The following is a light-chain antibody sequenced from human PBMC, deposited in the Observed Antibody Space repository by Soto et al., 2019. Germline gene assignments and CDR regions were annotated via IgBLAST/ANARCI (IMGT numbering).Light chain of an antibody. Sequence: QSVLTQSPSASASLGASVKLTCTLSSGHSSYAIAWHQQQPEKGPRYLMKLNSDGSHSKGDGIPDRFSGSSSGAERYLTISSLQSEDEAYYYCQILGTGIRVVFGGGTQLTVL. J-gene: IGLJ2*01. CDR3: QILGTGIRVV. CDR2: LNSDGSH. V-gene: IGLV4-69*01. CDR1: SGHSSYA.